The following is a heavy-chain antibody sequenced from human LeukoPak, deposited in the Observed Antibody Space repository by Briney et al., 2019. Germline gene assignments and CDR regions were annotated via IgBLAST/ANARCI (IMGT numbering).Heavy chain of an antibody. J-gene: IGHJ4*02. CDR1: GFTFSNYV. V-gene: IGHV3-64*01. Sequence: PGGSLRLSCAASGFTFSNYVMDWVRQAPGKGLEYVSAISSNGGSTYYANSVKGRFTISRDNSKNTLYLQMGSLRAEDMAVYYCARGHSYGDLYYFDYWGQGTLVTVSS. CDR3: ARGHSYGDLYYFDY. D-gene: IGHD4-17*01. CDR2: ISSNGGST.